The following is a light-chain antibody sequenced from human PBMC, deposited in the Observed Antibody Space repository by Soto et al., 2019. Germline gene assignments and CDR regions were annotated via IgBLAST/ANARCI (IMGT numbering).Light chain of an antibody. J-gene: IGKJ5*01. CDR2: DAS. Sequence: ESVLTQSPATLSLSPGERATLSCRASQSVSSYLAWYQQRPGQAPRLLIYDASNRATGIPARFSGSGSGTDFTLTISSLEFEDSALYYCQQRSNWPSLTFGQGTRLEIK. CDR1: QSVSSY. V-gene: IGKV3-11*01. CDR3: QQRSNWPSLT.